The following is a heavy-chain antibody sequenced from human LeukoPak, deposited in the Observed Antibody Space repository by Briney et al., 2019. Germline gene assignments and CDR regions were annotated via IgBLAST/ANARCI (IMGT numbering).Heavy chain of an antibody. J-gene: IGHJ4*02. CDR3: ARLGFLDYGDYPYFDY. D-gene: IGHD4-17*01. CDR2: IYYSGST. CDR1: GGSISSSSYY. Sequence: SETLSLTCTVSGGSISSSSYYWGWIRQPPGKGLEWIGSIYYSGSTYYNPSLKSRVTISVDTSKDQFSLKLSSVTAADTAVYYCARLGFLDYGDYPYFDYWGQGTLVTVSS. V-gene: IGHV4-39*01.